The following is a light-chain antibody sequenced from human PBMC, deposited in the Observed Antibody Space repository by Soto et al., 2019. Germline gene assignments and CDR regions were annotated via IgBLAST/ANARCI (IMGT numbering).Light chain of an antibody. V-gene: IGKV3-11*01. Sequence: EIGLTESPATLSLSPGERATLSCRASPSVTNYLAWYQQKPGQPPRLLIYGAFNRAAGIPARFSGSGSGTDFTLTISSLEPEDSAVYYCQQRNIWPPVTFGQVTRLEIK. CDR3: QQRNIWPPVT. CDR2: GAF. J-gene: IGKJ5*01. CDR1: PSVTNY.